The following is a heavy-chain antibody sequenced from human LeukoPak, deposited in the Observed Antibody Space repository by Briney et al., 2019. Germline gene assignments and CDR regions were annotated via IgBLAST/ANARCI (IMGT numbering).Heavy chain of an antibody. Sequence: SETLSLTCTVSGASINSYFWTWLRQPPGKGLEWIGYVYHTGRTNYNPSLQSRVTMSVDTSKNQFSLKLSSVTAADTAVYYCAGLGYRGFDYWGQGTLVTVSS. CDR3: AGLGYRGFDY. J-gene: IGHJ4*02. D-gene: IGHD5-24*01. V-gene: IGHV4-59*08. CDR2: VYHTGRT. CDR1: GASINSYF.